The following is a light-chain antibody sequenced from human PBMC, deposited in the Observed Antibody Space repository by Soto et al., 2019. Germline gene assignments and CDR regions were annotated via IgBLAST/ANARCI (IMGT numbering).Light chain of an antibody. V-gene: IGKV1-8*01. Sequence: IRIAQSPSSLSSSKRDRVTITCRASQGISSYLAWYQQKPGKAPKLLIYAASTLQSGVPSRFSGSGSGTDFTLTISCLQSEDFATYYCQQYYSYPRTFGQGTKVDI. CDR2: AAS. CDR1: QGISSY. J-gene: IGKJ1*01. CDR3: QQYYSYPRT.